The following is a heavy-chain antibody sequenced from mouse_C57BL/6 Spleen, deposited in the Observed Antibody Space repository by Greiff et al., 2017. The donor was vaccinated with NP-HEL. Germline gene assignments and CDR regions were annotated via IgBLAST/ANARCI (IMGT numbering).Heavy chain of an antibody. CDR2: IDPSDSYT. D-gene: IGHD5-1*01. V-gene: IGHV1-50*01. Sequence: VQLQQPGAELVKPGASVKLSCKASGYTFTSYWMQWVKQRPGQGLEWIGEIDPSDSYTNYNQKFKGKATLTVDTSSSTAYMQLSSLTSEDSAVYYCARAYRDYWGQGTTLTVSS. CDR3: ARAYRDY. J-gene: IGHJ2*01. CDR1: GYTFTSYW.